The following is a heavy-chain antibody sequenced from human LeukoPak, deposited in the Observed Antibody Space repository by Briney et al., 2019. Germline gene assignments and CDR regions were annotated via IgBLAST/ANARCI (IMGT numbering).Heavy chain of an antibody. CDR3: AKDLGVRDGYN. CDR1: GFTFDGYA. V-gene: IGHV3-9*01. Sequence: PGGSLRLSCAASGFTFDGYAMHWVRQAPGKGLEWVSGISWNSGSIGYADSVKGRFTISRDNAKNSLYLQMNSLRAEDTALYYCAKDLGVRDGYNWGQGTLVTVSS. J-gene: IGHJ4*02. CDR2: ISWNSGSI. D-gene: IGHD5-24*01.